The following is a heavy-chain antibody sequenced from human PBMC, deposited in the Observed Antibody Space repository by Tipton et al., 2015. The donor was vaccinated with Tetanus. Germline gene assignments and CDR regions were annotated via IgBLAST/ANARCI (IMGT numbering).Heavy chain of an antibody. D-gene: IGHD1-26*01. J-gene: IGHJ4*02. V-gene: IGHV4-31*03. Sequence: TLSLTCTVSGASINAGGYLWTWVRQQPGKGLEWIGNIYYTAHNSYNPSLVSRVSISVDTTKNQCSLRLTSVTAAVTAVYFCAIGLPREPFSFDYWGQGKQVIVSS. CDR3: AIGLPREPFSFDY. CDR2: IYYTAHN. CDR1: GASINAGGYL.